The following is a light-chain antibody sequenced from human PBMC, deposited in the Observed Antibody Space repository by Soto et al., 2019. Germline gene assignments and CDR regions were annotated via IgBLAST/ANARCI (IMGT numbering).Light chain of an antibody. CDR2: EVS. Sequence: QSALSQPASVSGSPGQSITISCTGTSSDIGGYNYVSWYQHHPGEAPKLIIYEVSNRPSGVSNRFSGSKSGNTASLTISGLQADDEADYYYCSKTNIITYIFGSGTKVTVL. CDR3: CSKTNIITYI. J-gene: IGLJ1*01. V-gene: IGLV2-14*01. CDR1: SSDIGGYNY.